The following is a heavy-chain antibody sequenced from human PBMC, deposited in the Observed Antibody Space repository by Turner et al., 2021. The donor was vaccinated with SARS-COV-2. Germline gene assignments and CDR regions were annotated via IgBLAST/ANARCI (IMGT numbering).Heavy chain of an antibody. D-gene: IGHD2-8*01. J-gene: IGHJ4*02. CDR3: TTEAAFNGYFDF. V-gene: IGHV3-15*01. CDR1: GFTFSNAW. CDR2: IKRKADGGTT. Sequence: EVQLVESGGGLVKPGGSLRLSCAASGFTFSNAWLSWGRQAPGKGLEWVGLIKRKADGGTTDYAAPAKGRFTISRDDSKNTLYLQMNTLKTDDTAVYYCTTEAAFNGYFDFWGQGTLVTVSS.